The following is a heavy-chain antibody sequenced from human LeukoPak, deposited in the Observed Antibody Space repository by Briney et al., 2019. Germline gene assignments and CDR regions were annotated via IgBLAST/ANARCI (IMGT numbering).Heavy chain of an antibody. J-gene: IGHJ4*02. CDR2: ISGSGGST. CDR3: AKDRGYFDWLQPIDY. Sequence: GGSLRLSCAASGLTFSSYAMSWVRQAPGKGLEWVSAISGSGGSTYYADSVKGRFTISRDNSKNTLYLQMNSLRAEDTAVYYCAKDRGYFDWLQPIDYWGQGTLVTVSS. D-gene: IGHD3-9*01. V-gene: IGHV3-23*01. CDR1: GLTFSSYA.